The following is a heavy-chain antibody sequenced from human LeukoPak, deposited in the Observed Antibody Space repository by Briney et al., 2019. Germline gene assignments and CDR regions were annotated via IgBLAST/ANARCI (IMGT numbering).Heavy chain of an antibody. D-gene: IGHD1-26*01. Sequence: GGSLRLSCAASGFTFSSYAMSWVRQAPGKGLEWVSAISGSGGSTYYADSVKGRFTISRDNSKNTLYLQMNGLRAEDTAVYYCAKEGGFDRTYYYYYYGMDVWGQGTTVTVSS. J-gene: IGHJ6*02. V-gene: IGHV3-23*01. CDR3: AKEGGFDRTYYYYYYGMDV. CDR2: ISGSGGST. CDR1: GFTFSSYA.